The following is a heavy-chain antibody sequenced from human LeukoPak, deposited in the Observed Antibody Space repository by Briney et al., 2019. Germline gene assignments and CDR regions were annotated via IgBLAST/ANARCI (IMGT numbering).Heavy chain of an antibody. V-gene: IGHV3-49*03. CDR2: ISSTPYGGTT. D-gene: IGHD3-16*02. CDR3: TRGSRWSYPSEDDY. J-gene: IGHJ4*02. CDR1: GFTFGDYP. Sequence: GGSLRLSCTASGFTFGDYPMSWFRQAPGKGLEWVGFISSTPYGGTTEYAASVKGRFTISRDDSKSIAYLQMNSLKTQDTAVYYCTRGSRWSYPSEDDYWGQGTLVTVSS.